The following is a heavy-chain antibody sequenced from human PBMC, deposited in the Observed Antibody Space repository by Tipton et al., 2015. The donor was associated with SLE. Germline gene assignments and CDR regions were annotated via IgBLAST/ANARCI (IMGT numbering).Heavy chain of an antibody. CDR3: ARGGRGDGGNPFDP. CDR1: ADSIRRSY. CDR2: IYYTGDT. J-gene: IGHJ5*02. Sequence: TLSLTCSVSADSIRRSYWSWIRQPPGKGLEWIGYIYYTGDTNYNPSLKSRVTISADTSKNQISLMLSSVTAADTAVYYCARGGRGDGGNPFDPWGQGTLVTVSS. V-gene: IGHV4-59*08. D-gene: IGHD4-23*01.